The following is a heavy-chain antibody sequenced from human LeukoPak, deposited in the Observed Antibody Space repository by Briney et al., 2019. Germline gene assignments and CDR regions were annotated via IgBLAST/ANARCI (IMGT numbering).Heavy chain of an antibody. Sequence: ASVKVACKASGYTFTSYDINWVRQATEQGIERVGWMNLNSGNTGCAQRFQGRVTMTRNTSISTAYMELSSLRSEDTAVYYCARASTGHFDYWGQGTLVTVSS. CDR3: ARASTGHFDY. CDR2: MNLNSGNT. CDR1: GYTFTSYD. V-gene: IGHV1-8*01. J-gene: IGHJ4*02.